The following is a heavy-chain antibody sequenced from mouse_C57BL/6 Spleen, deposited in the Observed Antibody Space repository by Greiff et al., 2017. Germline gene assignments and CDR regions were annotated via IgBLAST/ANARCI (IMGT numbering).Heavy chain of an antibody. Sequence: VQLQESGAELVRPGTSVKVSCKASGYAFTNYLIEWVKQRPGQGLEWIGVINPGSGGTNYNEKFKGKATLTEDKSSSTAYMQLSSLTSEDSAVYFCARRGITTVVATDYAMDYWGQGTSVTVSS. V-gene: IGHV1-54*01. J-gene: IGHJ4*01. CDR3: ARRGITTVVATDYAMDY. D-gene: IGHD1-1*01. CDR2: INPGSGGT. CDR1: GYAFTNYL.